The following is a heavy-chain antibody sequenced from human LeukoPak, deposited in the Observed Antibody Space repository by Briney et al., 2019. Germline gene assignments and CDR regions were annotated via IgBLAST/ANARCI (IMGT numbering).Heavy chain of an antibody. CDR2: ISGVGDST. CDR3: AKRADGCSGVSCYYYYMDV. J-gene: IGHJ6*03. CDR1: GFTFSSYA. Sequence: GGSLRLSCAASGFTFSSYAMNWVRQAPGKGLEWVSTISGVGDSTYYAGSVKGRFTMSRDNSKNTVYLQMNSLRVEDTAIYYCAKRADGCSGVSCYYYYMDVWGKGTTVTVSS. V-gene: IGHV3-23*01. D-gene: IGHD2-15*01.